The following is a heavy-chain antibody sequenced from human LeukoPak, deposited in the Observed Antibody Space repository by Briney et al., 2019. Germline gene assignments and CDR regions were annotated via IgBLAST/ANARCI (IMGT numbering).Heavy chain of an antibody. J-gene: IGHJ2*01. CDR3: AKSPQHWYFDL. V-gene: IGHV3-23*01. Sequence: GGSLRLSCAASGFPLSSYAMSWVRQASGKGLEWVSATSSSDPGTYYADSVRGRFTISRDNSKNTLYLQMNSLKPDDTAVYYCAKSPQHWYFDLWGRGTLVTVSS. CDR1: GFPLSSYA. CDR2: TSSSDPGT.